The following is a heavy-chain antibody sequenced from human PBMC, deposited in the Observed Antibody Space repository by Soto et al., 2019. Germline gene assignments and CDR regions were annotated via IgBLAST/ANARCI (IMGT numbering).Heavy chain of an antibody. V-gene: IGHV3-23*01. CDR1: GFTFSSYA. Sequence: GESLKISCAASGFTFSSYAMSWVRQAPGKGLEWVSAISGSGGSTYYADSVKGRFTISRDNSKNTLYLQMNSLRAEDTAVYYCAKDRSSGGWFDYYYYMDVWGKGTTVTVSS. J-gene: IGHJ6*03. D-gene: IGHD2-15*01. CDR3: AKDRSSGGWFDYYYYMDV. CDR2: ISGSGGST.